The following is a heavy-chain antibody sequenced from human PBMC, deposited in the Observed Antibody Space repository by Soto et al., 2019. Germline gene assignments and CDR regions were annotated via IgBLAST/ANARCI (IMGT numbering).Heavy chain of an antibody. Sequence: GGSLRLSCAASGFMFSNYAMHWVRQAPGKGLEWVAVIIYDGSNKYYADSVKGRFTISRDNAKNSLYLQMNSLRAEDTAVYYCARDRQWLDHDAFDIWGQGTMVTVSS. V-gene: IGHV3-30-3*01. J-gene: IGHJ3*02. D-gene: IGHD6-19*01. CDR1: GFMFSNYA. CDR2: IIYDGSNK. CDR3: ARDRQWLDHDAFDI.